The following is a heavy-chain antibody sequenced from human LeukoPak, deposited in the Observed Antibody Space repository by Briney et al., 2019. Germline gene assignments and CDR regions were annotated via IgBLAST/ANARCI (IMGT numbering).Heavy chain of an antibody. CDR2: INHSGST. CDR3: ARHPRKKGSRYYYYYMDV. D-gene: IGHD1-14*01. J-gene: IGHJ6*03. CDR1: GYSISSGYY. Sequence: SETLSLTCTVSGYSISSGYYWGWIRQPPGKGLEWIGEINHSGSTNHNPSLKSRVTISVDTSKNQFSLKLSSVTAADTAVYYCARHPRKKGSRYYYYYMDVWGKGTTVTVSS. V-gene: IGHV4-38-2*02.